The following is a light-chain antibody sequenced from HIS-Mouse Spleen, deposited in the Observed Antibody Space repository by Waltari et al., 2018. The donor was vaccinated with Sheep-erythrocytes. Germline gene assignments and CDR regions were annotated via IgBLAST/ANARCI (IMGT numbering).Light chain of an antibody. CDR2: DAS. Sequence: AIQLTQSPSSLSASVGDRVTIPCRASQGISSALAWYQQKPGKAPKLLIYDASSLESGVPARFSGSGSGTEFTRTISSLQPEDFATYYCQQFNSYPLTFGGGTKVEIK. CDR1: QGISSA. CDR3: QQFNSYPLT. V-gene: IGKV1-13*02. J-gene: IGKJ4*01.